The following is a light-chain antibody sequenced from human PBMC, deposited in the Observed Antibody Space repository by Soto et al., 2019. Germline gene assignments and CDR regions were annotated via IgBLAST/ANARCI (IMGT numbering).Light chain of an antibody. CDR2: EVS. V-gene: IGLV2-14*01. CDR1: SSDVGGYTY. Sequence: QSVLTQPASVSGSPGQSITISCTGTSSDVGGYTYVSWYQQHPGKAPKLIIYEVSNRPSGVSNRFSGSRSGNTASLTISGLQAEDEADYYCNSYTSGSTYVFGTGTKVTAL. J-gene: IGLJ1*01. CDR3: NSYTSGSTYV.